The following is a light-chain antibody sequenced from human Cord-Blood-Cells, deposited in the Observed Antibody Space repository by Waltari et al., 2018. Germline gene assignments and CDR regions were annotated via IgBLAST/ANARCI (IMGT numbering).Light chain of an antibody. Sequence: QSALTQPASVSGSPGQSITISCTGTSSDVGGYNYVSWYQQHPGKAPKLLIYEVSNRPSGGSNRFAGSKSSNTASLTIAGLQAEDEAYYYCSSYTSSSTLVFGTGTKVTVL. CDR1: SSDVGGYNY. J-gene: IGLJ1*01. CDR2: EVS. CDR3: SSYTSSSTLV. V-gene: IGLV2-14*01.